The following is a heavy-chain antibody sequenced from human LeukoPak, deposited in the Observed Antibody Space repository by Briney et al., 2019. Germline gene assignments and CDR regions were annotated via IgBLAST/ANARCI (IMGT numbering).Heavy chain of an antibody. CDR1: GGTFSSYA. Sequence: ASVKVSCKASGGTFSSYAISWVRQAPGQGLEWMGRIIPILGIANYAQKFQGRVTITADKSTSTAYMELSSLRSEETAVYYCASHALGYCSGGSCPFDYWGQGTLVTVSS. D-gene: IGHD2-15*01. CDR3: ASHALGYCSGGSCPFDY. CDR2: IIPILGIA. V-gene: IGHV1-69*04. J-gene: IGHJ4*02.